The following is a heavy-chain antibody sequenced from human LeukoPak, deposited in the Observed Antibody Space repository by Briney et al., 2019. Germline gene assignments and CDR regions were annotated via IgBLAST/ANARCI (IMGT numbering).Heavy chain of an antibody. Sequence: GGSLRLSCAASGFTFSSYAIHWVRQAPGKGLEWVAVISYDGNNKYYADSVKGRFTISRDNSKNTLYLQMNSLRAEDTAVYYCARETYGSGSFYFDYWGQGTLVTVSS. V-gene: IGHV3-30-3*01. CDR2: ISYDGNNK. CDR1: GFTFSSYA. CDR3: ARETYGSGSFYFDY. J-gene: IGHJ4*02. D-gene: IGHD3-10*01.